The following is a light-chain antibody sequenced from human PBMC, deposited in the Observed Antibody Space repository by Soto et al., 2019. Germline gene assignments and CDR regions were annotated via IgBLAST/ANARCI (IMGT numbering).Light chain of an antibody. Sequence: EIVLTQSPGTLSLSPGERATLSCRASQSVSSSYLAWYQQKPGQAPRLLIYGASSRATGIPDRFSGSGSGADFTLTISRLEPEDFAGYYCHRYGSSPTFGKGTKVDIK. CDR2: GAS. CDR1: QSVSSSY. CDR3: HRYGSSPT. J-gene: IGKJ1*01. V-gene: IGKV3-20*01.